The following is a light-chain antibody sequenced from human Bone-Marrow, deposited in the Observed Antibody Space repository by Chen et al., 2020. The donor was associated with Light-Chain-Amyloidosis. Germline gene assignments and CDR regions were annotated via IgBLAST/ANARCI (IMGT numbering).Light chain of an antibody. V-gene: IGLV3-25*03. CDR3: QSADSSGTYEVI. CDR2: RDT. Sequence: SYELTQPPSVSVSPGQTARITCSGDDLPTKYAYWYQQKPGQAPVLVIHRDTERPSGFSERFSGSSSGTTATLTISGVQAEDEADYHCQSADSSGTYEVIFGGGTTLTVL. J-gene: IGLJ2*01. CDR1: DLPTKY.